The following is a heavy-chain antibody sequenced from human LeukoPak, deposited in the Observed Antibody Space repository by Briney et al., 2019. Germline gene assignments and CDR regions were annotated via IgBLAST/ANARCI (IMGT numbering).Heavy chain of an antibody. J-gene: IGHJ4*02. CDR2: ISSNGGST. CDR3: ARGGLLWFGELSGY. CDR1: GFTFSSYA. Sequence: GESLKISCSASGFTFSSYAMHWVRQAPGKGLEYVSVISSNGGSTYYANSVKGRFTISRDNSKNTLYLQMSSLRAEDMAVYYCARGGLLWFGELSGYWGQGTLVTVSS. V-gene: IGHV3-64*01. D-gene: IGHD3-10*01.